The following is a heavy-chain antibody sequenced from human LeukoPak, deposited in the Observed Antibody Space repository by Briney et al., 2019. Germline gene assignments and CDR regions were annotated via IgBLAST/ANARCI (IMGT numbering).Heavy chain of an antibody. CDR2: ITASSTST. CDR3: ARTYYDILTGYNPYFDY. Sequence: GGSLRLSCAASGFTFSTYTMSWVRQAPGKGLEWVSSITASSTSTYYADSVKGRFTISRDNAKNSLYLQMNSLRAEDTAVYYCARTYYDILTGYNPYFDYWGQGTLVTVSS. J-gene: IGHJ4*02. V-gene: IGHV3-21*01. D-gene: IGHD3-9*01. CDR1: GFTFSTYT.